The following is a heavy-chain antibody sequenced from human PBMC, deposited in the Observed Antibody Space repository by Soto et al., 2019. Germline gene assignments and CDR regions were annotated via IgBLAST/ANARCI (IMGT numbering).Heavy chain of an antibody. CDR1: GFTFSDYY. V-gene: IGHV3-11*01. D-gene: IGHD6-6*01. J-gene: IGHJ6*02. CDR3: ARDWSSSPLPYYYYYYGMDV. CDR2: ISSSGSTI. Sequence: GGSLRLSCAASGFTFSDYYMSWIRQAPGKGLEWVSYISSSGSTIYYADSVKGRFTISRDNAKNSLYLQMNSLRAEDTAVYYCARDWSSSPLPYYYYYYGMDVWGQGTTVTVSS.